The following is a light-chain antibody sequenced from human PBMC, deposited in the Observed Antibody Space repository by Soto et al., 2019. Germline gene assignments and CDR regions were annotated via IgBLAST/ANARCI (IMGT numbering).Light chain of an antibody. Sequence: QSALTQPASVSGSPGQSVTISCTGASSDVGGYDYVSWYQQHPGKAPKLILYEVNIRPSGVSNHFSGSKSGNTASLIISGLQSDDEADYYCCSYSTTCALVFGSGTKVTVL. V-gene: IGLV2-14*01. CDR2: EVN. CDR1: SSDVGGYDY. CDR3: CSYSTTCALV. J-gene: IGLJ1*01.